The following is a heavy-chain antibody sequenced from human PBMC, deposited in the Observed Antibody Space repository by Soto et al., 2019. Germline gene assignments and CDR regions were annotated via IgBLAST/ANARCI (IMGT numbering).Heavy chain of an antibody. J-gene: IGHJ3*02. Sequence: GGSLRLSCAASGFTFSSYAMHWVRQAPGKGLEYVSAISSNGGSTYYADSVKGRFTISRDNSKNTLYLQMTSLRAEDTAVYYCAKDLGALNYYDSSGYYLIDAFDIWGQGTMVTVSS. CDR3: AKDLGALNYYDSSGYYLIDAFDI. V-gene: IGHV3-64*04. D-gene: IGHD3-22*01. CDR1: GFTFSSYA. CDR2: ISSNGGST.